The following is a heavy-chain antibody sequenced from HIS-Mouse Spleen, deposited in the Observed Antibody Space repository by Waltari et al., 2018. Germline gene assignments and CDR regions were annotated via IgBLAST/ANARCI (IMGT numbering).Heavy chain of an antibody. CDR1: GYTFTAQY. J-gene: IGHJ4*02. Sequence: QVQLAQSGAELKTPGASAKVSGNDSGYTFTAQYSPGPSQAPGQRLEWMGWINPNSGGTNSAKKFQGRVTMTRDTPISKAYMGLRRLRSGDTAVYYCARENGESGSYGRGYYFDYWGQGTLVTVSS. CDR2: INPNSGGT. V-gene: IGHV1-2*02. D-gene: IGHD1-26*01. CDR3: ARENGESGSYGRGYYFDY.